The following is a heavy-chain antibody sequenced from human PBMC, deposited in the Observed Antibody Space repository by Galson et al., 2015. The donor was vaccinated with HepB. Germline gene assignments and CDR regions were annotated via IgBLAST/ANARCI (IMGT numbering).Heavy chain of an antibody. CDR3: ARDRGLLWFGELAHHAFDI. V-gene: IGHV4-59*01. CDR2: IYYSGST. J-gene: IGHJ3*02. CDR1: GGSISSYY. Sequence: QVQLQESGPGLVKPSETLSLTCTVSGGSISSYYWSWIRQPPGKGLEWIGYIYYSGSTNYNPSLKSRVTISVDTSKNQFSLKLSSVTAADTAVYYCARDRGLLWFGELAHHAFDIWGQGTMVTVSS. D-gene: IGHD3-10*01.